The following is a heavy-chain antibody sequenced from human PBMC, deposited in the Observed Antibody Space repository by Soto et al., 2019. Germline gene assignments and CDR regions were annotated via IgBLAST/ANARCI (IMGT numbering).Heavy chain of an antibody. CDR3: ARADCGGDCYSGGFNY. CDR2: VEFSGRT. CDR1: GGSISSYY. V-gene: IGHV4-59*01. Sequence: SETLSLTCTVSGGSISSYYWNWIRQPPGKGLEWIGYVEFSGRTNYNPSLRSRLTISVGTSKNQFSLKLSSVTAADTAVYYCARADCGGDCYSGGFNYWGQGTLVTVSS. J-gene: IGHJ4*02. D-gene: IGHD2-21*02.